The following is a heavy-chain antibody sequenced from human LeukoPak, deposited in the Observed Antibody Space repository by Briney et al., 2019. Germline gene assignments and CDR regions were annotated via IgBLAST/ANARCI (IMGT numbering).Heavy chain of an antibody. V-gene: IGHV3-7*03. CDR1: RFTFITYW. D-gene: IGHD6-13*01. CDR2: IKQDGSEK. Sequence: GGPLRLSCAASRFTFITYWMSWVRQAPGKGLEWGANIKQDGSEKYYVDSVKGRFTISRDNAKNSLYLQMNSLRVEDTAVYYCARAKGAAGTYLFDYWGQGTLVTVSS. J-gene: IGHJ4*02. CDR3: ARAKGAAGTYLFDY.